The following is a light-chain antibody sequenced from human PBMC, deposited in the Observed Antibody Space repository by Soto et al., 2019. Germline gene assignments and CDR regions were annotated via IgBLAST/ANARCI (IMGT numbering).Light chain of an antibody. J-gene: IGKJ5*01. CDR3: QQYNTWPPIT. V-gene: IGKV3D-15*01. CDR2: AAS. Sequence: RATLSCRASQSVSSSYLTWYQQKPGQAPRLLIYAASNRATGIPARFSGSGSGTDFTLTISSLQSEDFAVYYCQQYNTWPPITFGQGTRLEIK. CDR1: QSVSSSY.